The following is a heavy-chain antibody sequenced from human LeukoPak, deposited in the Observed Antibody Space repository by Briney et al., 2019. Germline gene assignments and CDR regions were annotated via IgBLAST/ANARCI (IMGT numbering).Heavy chain of an antibody. CDR3: ARDRGVPAVFDY. D-gene: IGHD3-10*01. CDR1: GYSLRELN. Sequence: ASVKVSCKVSGYSLRELNMHWLRQAPGKGPEWMGGFNPEEGETIYAQKFQGRGTMTEDTSTDTAYMELSSLTYEDTAVYYCARDRGVPAVFDYWGQGTLITVSS. CDR2: FNPEEGET. J-gene: IGHJ4*02. V-gene: IGHV1-24*01.